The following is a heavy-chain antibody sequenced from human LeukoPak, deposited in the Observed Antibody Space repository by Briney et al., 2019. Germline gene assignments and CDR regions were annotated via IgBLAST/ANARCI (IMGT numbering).Heavy chain of an antibody. CDR2: ISDSGGST. CDR1: GITLSNYG. J-gene: IGHJ4*02. D-gene: IGHD3/OR15-3a*01. Sequence: GSLRLSCAVSGITLSNYGMNWVRQAPGKGLEWVAGISDSGGSTKYADSVKGRFPISRDKPKNTLFLQMNSLRAEDTAVYFCAKRGVVIRVILVGFHKEAHYFESWGQGALVTVSS. V-gene: IGHV3-23*01. CDR3: AKRGVVIRVILVGFHKEAHYFES.